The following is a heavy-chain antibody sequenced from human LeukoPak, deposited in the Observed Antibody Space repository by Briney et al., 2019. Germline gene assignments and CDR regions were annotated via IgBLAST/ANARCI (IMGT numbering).Heavy chain of an antibody. Sequence: PSETLSLTCTVSGDSIGTYYWSWIRRPPGEGLEWIGHVYYAGITDYNPSLQSRVTISVDPSRNQLSLKLNSVTAADTAVYYCARQGYKSGWYPTFDFWGPGTQVIVSS. CDR1: GDSIGTYY. D-gene: IGHD6-19*01. V-gene: IGHV4-59*01. CDR2: VYYAGIT. CDR3: ARQGYKSGWYPTFDF. J-gene: IGHJ4*02.